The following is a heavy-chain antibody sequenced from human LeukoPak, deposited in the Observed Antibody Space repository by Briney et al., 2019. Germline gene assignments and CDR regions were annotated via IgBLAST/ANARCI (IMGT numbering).Heavy chain of an antibody. CDR2: IRYDGSNK. J-gene: IGHJ5*02. CDR3: AKASDNLFDP. CDR1: GFIFNNYW. V-gene: IGHV3-30*02. Sequence: GGSLRLSCAASGFIFNNYWISWVRQAPGEGLEWVTFIRYDGSNKYYADSVKGRFTISRDNSKNMLYLQMNSLRAEDTAVYYCAKASDNLFDPWGQGTLVTVSS.